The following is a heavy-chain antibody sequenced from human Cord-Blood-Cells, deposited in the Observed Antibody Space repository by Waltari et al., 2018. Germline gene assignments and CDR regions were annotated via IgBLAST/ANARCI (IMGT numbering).Heavy chain of an antibody. CDR2: IYYSGST. Sequence: QLQLQESGPGLVKPSETLSLTGTVSGGSISSSSYHWGWIRQPPGKGLEWIGSIYYSGSTYYNPSLKSRVTISVDTSKNQFSLKLSSVTAADTAVYYCASVAPYITMVRGVIDYWGQGTLVTVSS. J-gene: IGHJ4*02. CDR3: ASVAPYITMVRGVIDY. D-gene: IGHD3-10*01. CDR1: GGSISSSSYH. V-gene: IGHV4-39*01.